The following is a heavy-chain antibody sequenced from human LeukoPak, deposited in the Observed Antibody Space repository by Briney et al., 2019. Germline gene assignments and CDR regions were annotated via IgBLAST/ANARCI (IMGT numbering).Heavy chain of an antibody. V-gene: IGHV3-30*04. D-gene: IGHD2-15*01. J-gene: IGHJ4*02. CDR2: VSSDGSDQ. CDR3: AKASPLLRRYFDY. CDR1: GFSFSGYT. Sequence: PGGSLRLSCAASGFSFSGYTMHWVRQAPGQGLEWVAIVSSDGSDQRYVDSVKGRFTISRDNSKNTLYLQMNSLRAEDTAVYYCAKASPLLRRYFDYWGQGTLVTVSS.